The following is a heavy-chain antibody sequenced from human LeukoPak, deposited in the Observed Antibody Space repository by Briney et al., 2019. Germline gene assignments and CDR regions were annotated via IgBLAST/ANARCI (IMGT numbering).Heavy chain of an antibody. J-gene: IGHJ4*02. D-gene: IGHD3-9*01. V-gene: IGHV4-59*01. CDR3: ARAAADILTGYPNAFGY. CDR1: GGSISSYY. CDR2: IYYSGST. Sequence: SETLSLTCTVSGGSISSYYWSWIRQPPGKGLEWIGYIYYSGSTNYNPSLKRRVTISVDTSKNQFSLKLSSVTAADTAVYYCARAAADILTGYPNAFGYWGQGTLVTVSS.